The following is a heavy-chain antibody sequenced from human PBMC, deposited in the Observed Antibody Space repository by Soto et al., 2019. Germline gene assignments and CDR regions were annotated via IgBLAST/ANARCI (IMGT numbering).Heavy chain of an antibody. J-gene: IGHJ5*02. V-gene: IGHV1-18*01. Sequence: ASVKVSCKASGYIFTRYGIGWARQAPGQGLEWMGWINAYNGNTNYAQKLQGRVTMTTDTSTSTAYMELRSLRSDDTAVYYCARDWEFLAVAGSVGLNPWGQGPLVTVSS. D-gene: IGHD6-19*01. CDR3: ARDWEFLAVAGSVGLNP. CDR2: INAYNGNT. CDR1: GYIFTRYG.